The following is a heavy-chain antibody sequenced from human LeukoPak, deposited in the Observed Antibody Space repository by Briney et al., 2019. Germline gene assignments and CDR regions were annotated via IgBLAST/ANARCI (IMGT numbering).Heavy chain of an antibody. Sequence: GGSLRLSCAASGFTFSSYAMSWVRQAPGKRLEWVSAISGSGGSTYYADSVKGRFTISRDNSKNTLYLQMNSLRAEDTAVYYCAKDLGGLYYYYYGMDVWGQGTTVTVSS. D-gene: IGHD3-16*01. J-gene: IGHJ6*02. CDR2: ISGSGGST. V-gene: IGHV3-23*01. CDR1: GFTFSSYA. CDR3: AKDLGGLYYYYYGMDV.